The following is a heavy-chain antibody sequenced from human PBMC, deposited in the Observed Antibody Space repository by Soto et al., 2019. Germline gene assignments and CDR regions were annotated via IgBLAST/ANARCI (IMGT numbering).Heavy chain of an antibody. J-gene: IGHJ4*02. CDR1: GFTFSSYW. V-gene: IGHV3-74*01. D-gene: IGHD6-13*01. CDR3: ARAGSSWDFDY. Sequence: GGALRLSGSASGFTFSSYWMSWARQAPGKGLVWVSRINSDGSSTSYADSVKGRFTISRDNAKNTLYLQMNSLRAEDTAVYYCARAGSSWDFDYWGQGTLVTVSS. CDR2: INSDGSST.